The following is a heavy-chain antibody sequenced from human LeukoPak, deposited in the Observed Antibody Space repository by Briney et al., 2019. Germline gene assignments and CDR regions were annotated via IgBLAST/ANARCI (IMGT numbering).Heavy chain of an antibody. Sequence: ASVKVSCKASGGTFSSYAISWVRQAPGQGLEWMGRIIPIRGIANYAQKFQGRVTITADKATSTAYMELSSLRSEDTAVYYCTSPVTHYYYGSGPSRAFDIWGQGTMVTVSS. V-gene: IGHV1-69*04. D-gene: IGHD3-10*01. J-gene: IGHJ3*02. CDR1: GGTFSSYA. CDR2: IIPIRGIA. CDR3: TSPVTHYYYGSGPSRAFDI.